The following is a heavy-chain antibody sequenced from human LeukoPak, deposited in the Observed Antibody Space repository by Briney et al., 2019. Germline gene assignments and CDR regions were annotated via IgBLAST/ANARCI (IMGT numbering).Heavy chain of an antibody. D-gene: IGHD6-19*01. CDR3: ARGGWYPESFQH. CDR2: IYYTGGT. V-gene: IGHV4-39*07. CDR1: GGSISSSSYY. J-gene: IGHJ1*01. Sequence: SETLSLTCTVSGGSISSSSYYWGWIRQPPGKGLEWIGSIYYTGGTYYNPSLKSRVTISVDTSKKQFSLKLSSVTAADTAVYYCARGGWYPESFQHWGQGALVTVSS.